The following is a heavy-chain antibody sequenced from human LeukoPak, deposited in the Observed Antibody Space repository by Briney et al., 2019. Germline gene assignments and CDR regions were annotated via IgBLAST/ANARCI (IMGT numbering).Heavy chain of an antibody. D-gene: IGHD6-13*01. J-gene: IGHJ5*02. Sequence: PGGSLRLSCAASEFSFSNFAMYWVRQPPGKGLEWVSIIYRGGSTYYADSVKGRFTISRDNSKNTVYLQMNSLRAEDTAVYYCARGIAAAEGWFDPWGQGTLVTVSS. CDR3: ARGIAAAEGWFDP. V-gene: IGHV3-53*01. CDR1: EFSFSNFA. CDR2: IYRGGST.